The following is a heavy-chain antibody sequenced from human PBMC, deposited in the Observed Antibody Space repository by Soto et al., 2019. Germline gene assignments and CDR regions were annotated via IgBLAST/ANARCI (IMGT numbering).Heavy chain of an antibody. CDR2: IYYSGST. V-gene: IGHV4-59*08. Sequence: SETLSLTCTVSGDSISNYYWSWIRQPPGKGLEWIGYIYYSGSTNYNPSLKSRVTISVDTSKNQFSLKLSSVTAADTAVYYCARHLWVGSSWYLGALDVWGQGTMVTVSS. J-gene: IGHJ3*01. D-gene: IGHD6-13*01. CDR3: ARHLWVGSSWYLGALDV. CDR1: GDSISNYY.